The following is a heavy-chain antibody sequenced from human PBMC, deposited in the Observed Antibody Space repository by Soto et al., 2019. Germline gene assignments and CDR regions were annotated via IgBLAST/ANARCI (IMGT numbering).Heavy chain of an antibody. CDR3: ARGHYDFWSGYFATIDY. Sequence: SETLSLTCTVSGGSISSSSYYWGWIRQPTGKLLELIGYIYYSGSTYYNPSLKSRVTISADTSKIQFSLKLSSLTAADSAVYYCARGHYDFWSGYFATIDYWGQGTLVTVSS. D-gene: IGHD3-3*01. J-gene: IGHJ4*02. V-gene: IGHV4-39*07. CDR2: IYYSGST. CDR1: GGSISSSSYY.